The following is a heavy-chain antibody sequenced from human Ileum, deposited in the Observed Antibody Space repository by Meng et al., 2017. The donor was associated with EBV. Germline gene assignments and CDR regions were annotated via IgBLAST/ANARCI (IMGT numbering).Heavy chain of an antibody. CDR1: GGSIRRSDW. Sequence: QVQPHESGPGLVKPSETLALPCAVSGGSIRRSDWWSWVRQPPGKGLEWIGETSHSGSTNYSPSLKSRVTISLDKSKNQLSLKLNSVTAADTAVYYCASSDYYRSDYWGQGTLVTVSS. CDR3: ASSDYYRSDY. CDR2: TSHSGST. D-gene: IGHD3-22*01. J-gene: IGHJ4*02. V-gene: IGHV4-4*02.